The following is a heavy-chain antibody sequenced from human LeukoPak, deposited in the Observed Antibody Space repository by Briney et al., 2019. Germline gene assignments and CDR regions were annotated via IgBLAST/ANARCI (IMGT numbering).Heavy chain of an antibody. CDR2: IKSKTDGGTT. CDR1: GFTFSNAW. D-gene: IGHD3-16*02. J-gene: IGHJ4*02. Sequence: PGGSLRPSCAASGFTFSNAWMSWVRQAPGKGLEWVGRIKSKTDGGTTDYAAPVKGRFTISRDDSKNTLYLQMNSLKTEDTAVYYCTTDPGSYDYVWGSYLAFDYWGQGTLVTVSS. CDR3: TTDPGSYDYVWGSYLAFDY. V-gene: IGHV3-15*01.